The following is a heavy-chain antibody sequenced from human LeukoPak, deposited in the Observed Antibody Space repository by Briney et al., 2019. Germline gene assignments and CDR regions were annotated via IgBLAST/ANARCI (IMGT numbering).Heavy chain of an antibody. CDR3: AREGVAVAAEDFDY. D-gene: IGHD6-19*01. Sequence: GGSVRLSCAASGFTFSSYSMNWVRQAPGKGREWVSSISCSSSYIYYADSVKGRFTISRDNAKNSLYLQMNSLRAEDTAVYYCAREGVAVAAEDFDYWGQGTLVTVSS. J-gene: IGHJ4*02. CDR2: ISCSSSYI. CDR1: GFTFSSYS. V-gene: IGHV3-21*01.